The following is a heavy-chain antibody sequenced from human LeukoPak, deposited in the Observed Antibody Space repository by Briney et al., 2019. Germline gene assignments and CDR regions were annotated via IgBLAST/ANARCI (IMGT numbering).Heavy chain of an antibody. CDR3: ARASTQPGYYESDYYYMDV. D-gene: IGHD3-22*01. Sequence: GGSLRLSCAASGFTFSSYSMNWVRQAPGKGLEWVSSISSSSRYKYYADSVKGRFTISRDNAKNSLYLQMNSLRAEDTAVYYCARASTQPGYYESDYYYMDVWGKGTTVTVSS. CDR1: GFTFSSYS. J-gene: IGHJ6*03. CDR2: ISSSSRYK. V-gene: IGHV3-21*01.